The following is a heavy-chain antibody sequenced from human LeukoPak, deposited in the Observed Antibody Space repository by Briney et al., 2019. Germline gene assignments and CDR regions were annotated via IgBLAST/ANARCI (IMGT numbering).Heavy chain of an antibody. CDR3: ARDSLIVATIWSSSWTGCFDY. CDR2: ISSSGSTI. CDR1: GFTFSSYE. D-gene: IGHD5-12*01. J-gene: IGHJ4*02. V-gene: IGHV3-48*03. Sequence: GGSLRLSCAASGFTFSSYEMNWVRQAPGKGLEWVSYISSSGSTIYYADSVKGRFTISRDNAKNSLYLQMNSLRAEDTAVYYCARDSLIVATIWSSSWTGCFDYWGQGTLVTVSS.